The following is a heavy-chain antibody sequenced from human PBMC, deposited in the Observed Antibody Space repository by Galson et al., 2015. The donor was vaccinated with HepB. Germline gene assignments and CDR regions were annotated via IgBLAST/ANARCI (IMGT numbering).Heavy chain of an antibody. J-gene: IGHJ4*02. V-gene: IGHV3-30*02. CDR1: GFTFSSYG. CDR2: IRYDGSNK. Sequence: SLRLSCAASGFTFSSYGMHWVRQAPGKGLEWVAFIRYDGSNKYYADSVKGRFTISRDNSKNTLYLQMNSLRAEDTAVYYCAKNSLGAVDTAMGYYFDYWGLGARVTVSS. D-gene: IGHD5-18*01. CDR3: AKNSLGAVDTAMGYYFDY.